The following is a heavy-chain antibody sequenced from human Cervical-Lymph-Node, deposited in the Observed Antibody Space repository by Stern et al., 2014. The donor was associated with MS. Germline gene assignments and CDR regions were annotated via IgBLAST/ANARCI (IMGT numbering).Heavy chain of an antibody. Sequence: QVQLVESGAEVKKPGASVKVSCKASGYNFTSFGISWVRRAPGQGLEWMGWISGSNGDTNYPQRFQGRVILTADTSTGTAYMDPTNLRSDDTAMYFCARGPYCSSTSCYTNGYHFYGLDVWGQGTTVTVSS. J-gene: IGHJ6*02. CDR3: ARGPYCSSTSCYTNGYHFYGLDV. CDR1: GYNFTSFG. V-gene: IGHV1-18*01. D-gene: IGHD2-2*02. CDR2: ISGSNGDT.